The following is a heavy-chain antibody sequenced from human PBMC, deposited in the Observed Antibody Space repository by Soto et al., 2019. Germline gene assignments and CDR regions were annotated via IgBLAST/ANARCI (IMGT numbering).Heavy chain of an antibody. J-gene: IGHJ4*02. CDR2: INTYKGNI. CDR1: GYTFTDYG. V-gene: IGHV1-18*01. D-gene: IGHD1-26*01. CDR3: ARERGGYKHFDY. Sequence: QVQLVQSGAEVKKPGALVRVSCKSSGYTFTDYGITWVRQAPGQGLEWMGWINTYKGNINYAQRLQGRVTMTTDTSTSTAYMELRSLTSDVTAVYYCARERGGYKHFDYWGQGALVTVSS.